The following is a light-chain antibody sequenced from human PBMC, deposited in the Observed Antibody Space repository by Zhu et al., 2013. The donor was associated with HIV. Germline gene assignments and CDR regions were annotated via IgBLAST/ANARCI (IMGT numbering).Light chain of an antibody. J-gene: IGKJ1*01. CDR2: GAS. CDR3: QQFNSYPQT. Sequence: DIVLTQSPGTLSLSPGERATLSCGASQSVGSTFLAWYQQKPGQAPRLLIYGASTRATGIPDRFSGSGSGTDFTLTISSLQPEDFATYYCQQFNSYPQTFGQGTKVEIK. CDR1: QSVGSTF. V-gene: IGKV3-20*01.